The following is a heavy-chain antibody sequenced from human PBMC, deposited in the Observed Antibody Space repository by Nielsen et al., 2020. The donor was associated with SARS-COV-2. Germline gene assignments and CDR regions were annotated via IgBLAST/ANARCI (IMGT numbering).Heavy chain of an antibody. J-gene: IGHJ4*02. CDR2: ISGSGGST. D-gene: IGHD5-12*01. Sequence: GESLKISCAASGFTFSSYAMSWVRQAPGKGLEWVSAISGSGGSTYYADSVKGRFTISRDNSKNTLYLQMNSLRAEDTAVYYCAKDTYSGYDYGDYWGQGTLVTVSS. CDR3: AKDTYSGYDYGDY. CDR1: GFTFSSYA. V-gene: IGHV3-23*01.